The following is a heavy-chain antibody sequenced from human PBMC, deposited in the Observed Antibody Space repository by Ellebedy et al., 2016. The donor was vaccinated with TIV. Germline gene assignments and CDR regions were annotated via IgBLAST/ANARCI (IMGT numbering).Heavy chain of an antibody. CDR2: ISGSGGST. J-gene: IGHJ4*02. CDR1: GFTFSSYA. D-gene: IGHD3-10*01. V-gene: IGHV3-23*01. CDR3: AKGKRFGELYHRSGYFDY. Sequence: GGSLRLXXAASGFTFSSYAMSWVRQAPGKGLEWVSAISGSGGSTYYADSVKGRFTISRDNSKNTLYLQMNSLRAEDTAVYHCAKGKRFGELYHRSGYFDYWGQGTLVTVSS.